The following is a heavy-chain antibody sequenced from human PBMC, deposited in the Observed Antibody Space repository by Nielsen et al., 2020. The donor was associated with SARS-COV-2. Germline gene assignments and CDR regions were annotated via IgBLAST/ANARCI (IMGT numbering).Heavy chain of an antibody. V-gene: IGHV3-23*01. CDR1: GFTFSSYA. J-gene: IGHJ4*02. Sequence: GESLKISCAASGFTFSSYAMSWVRQAPGKGLEWVSAISGSGGSTYYADSVKGRFTISRDNSKNTLYLQMNSLRAEDTAVYYCAKGMGSSGWANYDYWGQGTLVTVSS. D-gene: IGHD6-19*01. CDR2: ISGSGGST. CDR3: AKGMGSSGWANYDY.